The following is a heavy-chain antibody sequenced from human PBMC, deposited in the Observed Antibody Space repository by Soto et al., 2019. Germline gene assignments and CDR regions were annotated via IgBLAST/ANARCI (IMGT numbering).Heavy chain of an antibody. CDR1: GDSISSNGYY. Sequence: PSETLSLTCTVSGDSISSNGYYWSWIRQHPGKGLEWIGYIYYSGSTYYNPSLKSRVTISLDTSKKQFSLKLSSVTAADTAVYYCASDHQWFNQFYGMDVWGQGTTVTVSS. V-gene: IGHV4-31*03. D-gene: IGHD3-22*01. CDR3: ASDHQWFNQFYGMDV. J-gene: IGHJ6*02. CDR2: IYYSGST.